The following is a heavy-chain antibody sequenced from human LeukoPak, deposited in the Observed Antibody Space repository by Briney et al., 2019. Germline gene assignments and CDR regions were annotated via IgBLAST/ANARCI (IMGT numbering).Heavy chain of an antibody. D-gene: IGHD3-9*01. CDR1: GGTFSSYA. CDR3: ARGPLRYFDWSQNWFDP. V-gene: IGHV1-69*05. Sequence: ASVTVSCKASGGTFSSYAISWVRQAPGQGLEWMGGIIPIFGTANYAQKFQGRVTITTDESTSTAYMELSGLRSEDTAVYYCARGPLRYFDWSQNWFDPWGQGTLVTVSS. CDR2: IIPIFGTA. J-gene: IGHJ5*02.